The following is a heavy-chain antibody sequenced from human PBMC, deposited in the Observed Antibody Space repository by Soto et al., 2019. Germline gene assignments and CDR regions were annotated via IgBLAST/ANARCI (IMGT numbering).Heavy chain of an antibody. J-gene: IGHJ6*03. D-gene: IGHD6-13*01. V-gene: IGHV1-8*01. CDR3: ARYDGPYSSTPWGYMDV. CDR2: MNPNSGNT. CDR1: GYTFTSYD. Sequence: QVQLVQSGAEVKKPGASVKVSCKASGYTFTSYDINWVRQATGQGLEWMGWMNPNSGNTGYAQKFQGRVTMTRNTSISTAYMELSSLRSEDTAVYYCARYDGPYSSTPWGYMDVWGKGTTVTVSS.